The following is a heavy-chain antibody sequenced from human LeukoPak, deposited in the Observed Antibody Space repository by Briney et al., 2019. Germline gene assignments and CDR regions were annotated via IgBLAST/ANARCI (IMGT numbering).Heavy chain of an antibody. CDR2: IYYSGST. CDR1: GGFISSYY. Sequence: SETLSLTCTVSGGFISSYYWSWIRQPPGKGLEWIGYIYYSGSTNYNPSLKSRVTISVDTSKNQFSLKLSSVTAADTAVYYCARGSSSWDYWGQGTLVTVSS. J-gene: IGHJ4*02. D-gene: IGHD6-13*01. CDR3: ARGSSSWDY. V-gene: IGHV4-59*08.